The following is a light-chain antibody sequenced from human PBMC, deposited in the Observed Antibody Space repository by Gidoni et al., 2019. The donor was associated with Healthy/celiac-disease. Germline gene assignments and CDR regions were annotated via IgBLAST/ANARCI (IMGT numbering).Light chain of an antibody. J-gene: IGKJ1*01. Sequence: ELVLPQSPGTLSLSPGERATLSCRASQSVSSSYLAWYQQKPGQAPRLLIYGASSRATGIPDRFSGSGSGTDFTLTISRLEPEDFAVYYCQQYGSPRTFGQGTKVEIK. V-gene: IGKV3-20*01. CDR1: QSVSSSY. CDR3: QQYGSPRT. CDR2: GAS.